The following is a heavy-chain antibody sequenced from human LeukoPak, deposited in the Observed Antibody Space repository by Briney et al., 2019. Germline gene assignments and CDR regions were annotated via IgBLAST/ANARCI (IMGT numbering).Heavy chain of an antibody. V-gene: IGHV4-59*08. D-gene: IGHD4-4*01. CDR2: IYYSGST. CDR3: ARQNGDYSSWFDP. Sequence: GSLRLSCAASGFTFSSYLMNWVRQPPGKGLEWIGYIYYSGSTNYNPSLKSRVTISVDTSKNQFSLKLSSVTAADTAVYYCARQNGDYSSWFDPWGQGTLVTVSS. J-gene: IGHJ5*02. CDR1: GFTFSSYL.